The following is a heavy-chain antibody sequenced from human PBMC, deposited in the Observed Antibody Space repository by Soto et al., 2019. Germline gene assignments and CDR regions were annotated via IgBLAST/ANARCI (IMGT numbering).Heavy chain of an antibody. CDR1: GGSISSGGYY. CDR2: IYYSGST. D-gene: IGHD2-15*01. CDR3: AREPRYCSGGSCYRVFEDY. J-gene: IGHJ4*02. V-gene: IGHV4-31*03. Sequence: QVQLQESGPGLVKPSQTLSLTCTVSGGSISSGGYYWSWIRQHPGKGLEWIGYIYYSGSTYYNPSLKSRVTISVDTSKDQVSLKLSSVTAADKAVYYCAREPRYCSGGSCYRVFEDYWGQGTLVTVSP.